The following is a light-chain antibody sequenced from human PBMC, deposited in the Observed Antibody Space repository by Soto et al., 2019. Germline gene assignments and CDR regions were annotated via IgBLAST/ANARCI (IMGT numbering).Light chain of an antibody. CDR3: QQYGSSST. CDR2: GAS. V-gene: IGKV3-20*01. CDR1: QTVSSD. Sequence: IVLTQSPATLSLYPGERATLSCRASQTVSSDLAWYQQKPGQAPRLLIYGASSRPTGIPDRFSGSGSGTDFTLTISRLEPEDFAVYYCQQYGSSSTFGQGTRLEIK. J-gene: IGKJ5*01.